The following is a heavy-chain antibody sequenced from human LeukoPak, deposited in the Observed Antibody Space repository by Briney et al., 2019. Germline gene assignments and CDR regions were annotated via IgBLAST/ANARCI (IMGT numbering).Heavy chain of an antibody. J-gene: IGHJ6*03. Sequence: RGESLQISCKGSGYIFTSYWIGWVRQLPGKGLEWMGIIYPGDSDTRYSPSFQGQVTISADKSISTAYLQWSSLKASDTARYYCARLSSSWPYGYMDVWGKGTTVTISS. CDR2: IYPGDSDT. CDR1: GYIFTSYW. CDR3: ARLSSSWPYGYMDV. D-gene: IGHD6-13*01. V-gene: IGHV5-51*01.